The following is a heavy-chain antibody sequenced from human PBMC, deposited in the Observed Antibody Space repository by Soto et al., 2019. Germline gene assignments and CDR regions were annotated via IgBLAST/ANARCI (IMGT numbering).Heavy chain of an antibody. Sequence: GGSLRLSCAASGFTFSSYEMNWVRQAPGKGLEWVSYISSSGSTIYYADSVKGRFTISRDNAKNSLYLQMNSLRAEDTAVYYCARGRGVGSSSGIDYWGQGTLVTVS. V-gene: IGHV3-48*03. CDR1: GFTFSSYE. CDR3: ARGRGVGSSSGIDY. J-gene: IGHJ4*02. CDR2: ISSSGSTI. D-gene: IGHD6-6*01.